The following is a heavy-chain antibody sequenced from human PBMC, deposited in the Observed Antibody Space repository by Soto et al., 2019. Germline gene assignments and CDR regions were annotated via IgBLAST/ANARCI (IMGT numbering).Heavy chain of an antibody. V-gene: IGHV3-30-3*01. CDR3: AVPHGAHFDY. Sequence: QVQLVESGGGVVQPGRSLRLSCAASGFTFSSYAMHWVRQAPGKGLEWVAVISYDGSNKYYADSVKGRFTISRDNSKNTLYLQMNSLRAEDTAVYYCAVPHGAHFDYWGQGTLVTVSS. CDR2: ISYDGSNK. D-gene: IGHD4-17*01. CDR1: GFTFSSYA. J-gene: IGHJ4*02.